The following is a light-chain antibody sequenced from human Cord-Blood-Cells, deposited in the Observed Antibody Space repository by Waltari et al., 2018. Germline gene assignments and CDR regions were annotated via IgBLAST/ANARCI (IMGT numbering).Light chain of an antibody. CDR3: QQYNNWPRT. J-gene: IGKJ1*01. Sequence: IVMTQSPATLSASPGERAALSCRASQSVSSNLAWYQQKPGQAPRLRIYGASTRATGIPGRFSGSGSGTEFTLTISSLQSEDFAVYYCQQYNNWPRTFGQGTKVEIK. V-gene: IGKV3-15*01. CDR1: QSVSSN. CDR2: GAS.